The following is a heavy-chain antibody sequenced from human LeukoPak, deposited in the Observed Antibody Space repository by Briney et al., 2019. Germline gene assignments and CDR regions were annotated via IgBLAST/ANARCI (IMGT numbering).Heavy chain of an antibody. CDR2: ISSNGGST. D-gene: IGHD3-3*01. Sequence: GGSLRLSCSASGFTFSSYAMHWVRQAPGKGLEYVSAISSNGGSTYYADSVKGRFTISRDNSKNTLYLQMNSLRAEDTAVYYCARGGTYYDFWSGYYAIDYWGQGTLVTVSS. V-gene: IGHV3-64*04. CDR3: ARGGTYYDFWSGYYAIDY. J-gene: IGHJ4*02. CDR1: GFTFSSYA.